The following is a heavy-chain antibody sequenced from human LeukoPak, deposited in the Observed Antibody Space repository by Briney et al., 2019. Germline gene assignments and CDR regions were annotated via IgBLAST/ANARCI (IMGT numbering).Heavy chain of an antibody. CDR2: IYYSGYT. Sequence: PSETLSLTCNVSGGSINSHYWSWIRQPPGKGLEWIGYIYYSGYTNYNPSLKSRVTISVDTSKNQFSLKLSSVTAADTAVYYCASSSSGWPKHNDYWGQGTLVTVSS. CDR1: GGSINSHY. CDR3: ASSSSGWPKHNDY. J-gene: IGHJ4*02. V-gene: IGHV4-59*11. D-gene: IGHD6-19*01.